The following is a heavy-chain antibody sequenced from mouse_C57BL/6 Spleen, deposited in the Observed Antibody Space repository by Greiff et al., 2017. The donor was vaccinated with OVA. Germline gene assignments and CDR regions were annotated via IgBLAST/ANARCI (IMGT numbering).Heavy chain of an antibody. CDR1: GFNIKDYY. Sequence: EVQLQQSGAELVRPGASVKLSCTASGFNIKDYYMHWVKQRPEQGLEWIGRIDPEDGDTEYAPKFQGKATMTADTSSNTAYLQLSSLTSEDTAVYYCTTGAYYYGSSNYAMDYWGQGTSVTVSS. J-gene: IGHJ4*01. D-gene: IGHD1-1*01. CDR2: IDPEDGDT. V-gene: IGHV14-1*01. CDR3: TTGAYYYGSSNYAMDY.